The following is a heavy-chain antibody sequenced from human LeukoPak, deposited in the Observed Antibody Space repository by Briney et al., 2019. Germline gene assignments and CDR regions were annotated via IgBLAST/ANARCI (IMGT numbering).Heavy chain of an antibody. Sequence: SETLSLTCTVSGGSISSYYWSWIRQPPGKGLEWIGYIYYSGSTNYNPSLKSRVTISVDTSKNQFSLKLSSVTAADTAVYYCARAEVVVVAATFQRGIDYWGQGTLVTVSS. CDR3: ARAEVVVVAATFQRGIDY. CDR2: IYYSGST. J-gene: IGHJ4*02. V-gene: IGHV4-59*12. CDR1: GGSISSYY. D-gene: IGHD2-15*01.